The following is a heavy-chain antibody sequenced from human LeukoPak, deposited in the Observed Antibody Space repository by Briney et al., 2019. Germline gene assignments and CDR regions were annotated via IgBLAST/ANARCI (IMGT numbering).Heavy chain of an antibody. J-gene: IGHJ4*02. CDR1: GYTFTTYS. V-gene: IGHV1-18*04. Sequence: ASVKVSCKTSGYTFTTYSISWVRQAPGRGLEWMGWIIGYNGDTNYAQKFQDTVTMTIDTYTSTAYMDLRSLRSDDTAIYYCARCYYDYIWGTYRYNYFDYWGSGTLVTVSS. CDR2: IIGYNGDT. D-gene: IGHD3-16*02. CDR3: ARCYYDYIWGTYRYNYFDY.